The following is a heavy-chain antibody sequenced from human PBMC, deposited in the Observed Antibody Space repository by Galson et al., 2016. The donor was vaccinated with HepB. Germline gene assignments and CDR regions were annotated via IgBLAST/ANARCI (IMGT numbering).Heavy chain of an antibody. CDR2: ISESGYDK. J-gene: IGHJ4*02. V-gene: IGHV3-21*06. Sequence: SLRLSCAASGFIFSGDTMKWVRQAPGKGLEWVASISESGYDKYYADSVRGRLTISRDNAKNSLFLQMKGLRVEDTGVYFCARSTYYFNSEFYLVYWGQGTLVSVSS. D-gene: IGHD3-10*01. CDR3: ARSTYYFNSEFYLVY. CDR1: GFIFSGDT.